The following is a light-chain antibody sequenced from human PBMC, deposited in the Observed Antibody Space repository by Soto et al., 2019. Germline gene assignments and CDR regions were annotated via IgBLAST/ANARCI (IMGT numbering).Light chain of an antibody. Sequence: DIVLTQSPGTLSLSPGERATLSCRASQIISSTYLGWYQQKPGQAPRLLIYGASSRATGIPDRFSGSGSGTDFTLTISRLEPEDFAVYYCQQYDHPPYTFGQGTKLEIK. CDR1: QIISSTY. CDR2: GAS. CDR3: QQYDHPPYT. J-gene: IGKJ2*01. V-gene: IGKV3-20*01.